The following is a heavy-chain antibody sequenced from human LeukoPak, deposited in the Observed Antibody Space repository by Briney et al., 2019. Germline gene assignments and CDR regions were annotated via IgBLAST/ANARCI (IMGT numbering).Heavy chain of an antibody. Sequence: KAPETLSLTCTVSGGSISSSSYYWGWIRQPPGKGLEWIGSIYYSGSTYYNPSLKSRVTISVDTSKNQFSLKLSSVTAADTAVYYCARGYSSPTDYWGQGTLVTVSS. V-gene: IGHV4-39*07. D-gene: IGHD6-13*01. J-gene: IGHJ4*02. CDR1: GGSISSSSYY. CDR3: ARGYSSPTDY. CDR2: IYYSGST.